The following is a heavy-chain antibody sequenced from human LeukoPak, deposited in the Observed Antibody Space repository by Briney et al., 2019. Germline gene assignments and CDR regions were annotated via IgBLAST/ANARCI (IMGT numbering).Heavy chain of an antibody. CDR3: ARDRRYCSSTSCNRGPDDY. CDR1: GYTFTGYY. V-gene: IGHV1-2*02. D-gene: IGHD2-2*01. J-gene: IGHJ4*02. Sequence: ASVKVSCKASGYTFTGYYMHRVRQAPGQGLEWMGWINPNSGGTNYAQKFQGRVIMTRDTSISTAYMELSRLRSDDTAVYYCARDRRYCSSTSCNRGPDDYWGQGTLVTVSS. CDR2: INPNSGGT.